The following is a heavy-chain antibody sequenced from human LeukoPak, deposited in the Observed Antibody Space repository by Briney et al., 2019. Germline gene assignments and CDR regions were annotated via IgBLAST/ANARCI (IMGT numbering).Heavy chain of an antibody. V-gene: IGHV3-23*01. Sequence: PGGSLRLSCAASGFTFSSYAMSWVRQAPGKGLEWVSAISGSGGSTYYADSAKGRFTISRDNSKNTLYLQMNSLRAEDTAVYYCASPTLAGGTVTTGYYFDYWGQGTLVTVSS. CDR1: GFTFSSYA. CDR3: ASPTLAGGTVTTGYYFDY. J-gene: IGHJ4*02. D-gene: IGHD4-17*01. CDR2: ISGSGGST.